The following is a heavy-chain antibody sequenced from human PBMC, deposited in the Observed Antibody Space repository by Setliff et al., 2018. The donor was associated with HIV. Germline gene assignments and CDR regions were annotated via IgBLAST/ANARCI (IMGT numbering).Heavy chain of an antibody. CDR3: VRVADIVARLDY. CDR1: GGTFRTFSSSA. D-gene: IGHD5-12*01. J-gene: IGHJ4*02. CDR2: FIPIFGTA. Sequence: SVKVSCKASGGTFRTFSSSAISWVRQAPGQGLEWMGGFIPIFGTADYAQKFQGRVTITADESSTTAYMELSNLRSDDTAVYYCVRVADIVARLDYWGQGTLVTVPQ. V-gene: IGHV1-69*13.